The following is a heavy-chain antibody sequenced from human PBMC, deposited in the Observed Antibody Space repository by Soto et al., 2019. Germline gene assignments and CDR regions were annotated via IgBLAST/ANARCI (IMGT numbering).Heavy chain of an antibody. CDR2: INHSGST. V-gene: IGHV4-34*01. J-gene: IGHJ6*02. Sequence: SETLSLTCAVYGGSFSGYYWSWIRQPPGKGLEWIGEINHSGSTNYNPSLKSRVTISVDTSKNQFSLKLSSVTAADTAVYYCARGRLESIAARPVYYYYGMDVWGQGTTVTVSS. D-gene: IGHD6-6*01. CDR3: ARGRLESIAARPVYYYYGMDV. CDR1: GGSFSGYY.